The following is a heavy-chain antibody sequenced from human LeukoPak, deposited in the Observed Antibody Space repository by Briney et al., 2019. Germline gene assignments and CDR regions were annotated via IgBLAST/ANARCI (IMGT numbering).Heavy chain of an antibody. CDR2: INHSGST. D-gene: IGHD3-10*01. CDR1: VGSFSGYY. Sequence: PSETLSLTCAVYVGSFSGYYWSWIRQPPGKGLEWIGEINHSGSTNYNPSLKSRVTISVDTSKNQFSLKLSSVTAADTAVYYCARVIRENYYGSGSFGGDPNWFDPWGQGTLVTVSS. J-gene: IGHJ5*02. V-gene: IGHV4-34*01. CDR3: ARVIRENYYGSGSFGGDPNWFDP.